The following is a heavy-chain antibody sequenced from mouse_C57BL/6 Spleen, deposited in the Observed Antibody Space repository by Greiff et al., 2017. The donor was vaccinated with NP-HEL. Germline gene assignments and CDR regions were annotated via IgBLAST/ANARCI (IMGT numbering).Heavy chain of an antibody. CDR1: GFTFSSYG. CDR2: ISSGGSYT. Sequence: EVKLMESGGDLVKPGGSLKLSCAASGFTFSSYGMSWVRQTPDKRLEWVATISSGGSYTYYPDSVKGRFTISRDNAKNTLYLQMSSLKSEDTAMYYCARQGDISYYYGSSSYFDYWGQGTTLTVSS. J-gene: IGHJ2*01. CDR3: ARQGDISYYYGSSSYFDY. D-gene: IGHD1-1*01. V-gene: IGHV5-6*01.